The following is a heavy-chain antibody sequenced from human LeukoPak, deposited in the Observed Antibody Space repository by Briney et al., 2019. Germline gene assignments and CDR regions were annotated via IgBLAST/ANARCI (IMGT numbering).Heavy chain of an antibody. CDR3: ARGVIFDY. J-gene: IGHJ4*02. Sequence: SQTLSLTCTVSGGSISSGGYYWSWIRQPPGKGLEWIGEINHSGSTNYNPSLKSRVTISVDTSKNQFSLKLSSVTAADTAVYYCARGVIFDYWGQGTLVTVSS. CDR1: GGSISSGGYY. CDR2: INHSGST. D-gene: IGHD2/OR15-2a*01. V-gene: IGHV4-30-2*01.